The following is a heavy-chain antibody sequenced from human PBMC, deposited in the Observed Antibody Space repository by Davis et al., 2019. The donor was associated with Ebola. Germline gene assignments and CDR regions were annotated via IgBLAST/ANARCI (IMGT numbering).Heavy chain of an antibody. D-gene: IGHD3-10*01. CDR3: VRGWFRAGMDV. CDR1: GDSVSSGSTG. J-gene: IGHJ6*04. CDR2: TYYSSKWYR. V-gene: IGHV6-1*01. Sequence: HSQTLSLTCAISGDSVSSGSTGWNWIRQSPLRGLEWLGRTYYSSKWYRDYAVSVSSRITINPDTSKNQFSLQLNSVTPEDTAMYYCVRGWFRAGMDVWGEGTTVTVSS.